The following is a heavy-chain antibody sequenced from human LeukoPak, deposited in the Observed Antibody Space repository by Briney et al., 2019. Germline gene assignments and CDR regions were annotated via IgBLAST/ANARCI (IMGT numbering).Heavy chain of an antibody. CDR1: GYSFTGYW. J-gene: IGHJ4*02. CDR2: IYPGDSDT. Sequence: GESLKIPCKGSGYSFTGYWIGWVRQMPGKGLGWMGIIYPGDSDTTYSPSFQGQVTISADKSISTAYLQWSSLKASDTAMYYCAREDDQLVGFDYWGQGTLVTVSS. CDR3: AREDDQLVGFDY. D-gene: IGHD6-6*01. V-gene: IGHV5-51*01.